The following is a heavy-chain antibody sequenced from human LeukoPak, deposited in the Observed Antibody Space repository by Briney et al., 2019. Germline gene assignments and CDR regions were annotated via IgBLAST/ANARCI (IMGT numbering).Heavy chain of an antibody. CDR2: ISSSSSYI. J-gene: IGHJ4*02. CDR3: ARDGYSYGDDFDY. D-gene: IGHD5-18*01. CDR1: GFTFSSYS. Sequence: GGSLRLSCAASGFTFSSYSMNWVRQAPGKGLEWVSSISSSSSYIYYADSVKGRFTISRDNAKNSLYLQMNSLRAEDTAVYYCARDGYSYGDDFDYWGQGTLVTVSS. V-gene: IGHV3-21*01.